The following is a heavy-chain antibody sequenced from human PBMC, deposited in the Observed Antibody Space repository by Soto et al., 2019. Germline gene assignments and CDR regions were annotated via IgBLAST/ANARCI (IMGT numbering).Heavy chain of an antibody. V-gene: IGHV1-46*03. CDR1: GYTFTSYY. CDR3: ARGNRPPSADIAAADYYYYYGMDV. Sequence: GASVKVSCKASGYTFTSYYMHWVRQAPGQGLEWMGIINPSGGSTSYAQKFQGRVTMTRDTSTSTVYMELSSLRSEDTAVYYCARGNRPPSADIAAADYYYYYGMDVWGQGTTVTVSS. D-gene: IGHD6-13*01. J-gene: IGHJ6*02. CDR2: INPSGGST.